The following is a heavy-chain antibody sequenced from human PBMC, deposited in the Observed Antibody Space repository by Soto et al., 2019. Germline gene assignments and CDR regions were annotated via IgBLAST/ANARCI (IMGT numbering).Heavy chain of an antibody. J-gene: IGHJ4*02. Sequence: EVQLLESGGGLVQPGGSLRLSCAASGFTFSSYAMSWVRQAPGKGLEWVSAISGSGVSTYYAASVKGRFTISRDNSKTKLYLHMNSLRADDTAVYYCASRYGAYLFCVDYWGQGTLVTVAS. V-gene: IGHV3-23*01. CDR2: ISGSGVST. CDR1: GFTFSSYA. CDR3: ASRYGAYLFCVDY. D-gene: IGHD4-17*01.